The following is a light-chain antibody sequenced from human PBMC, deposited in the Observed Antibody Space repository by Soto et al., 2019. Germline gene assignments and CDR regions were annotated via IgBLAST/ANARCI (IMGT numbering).Light chain of an antibody. Sequence: DIQMTQSPSTLSASVGDIVTITCRASQSINRWLAWYQQKPGKAPKLLIYKASTLESGVPSRFSGGGIGTEFSLSISSLQPDDFATYYCQQYSTYPYIFGQGTKVDI. CDR3: QQYSTYPYI. V-gene: IGKV1-5*03. CDR1: QSINRW. J-gene: IGKJ2*01. CDR2: KAS.